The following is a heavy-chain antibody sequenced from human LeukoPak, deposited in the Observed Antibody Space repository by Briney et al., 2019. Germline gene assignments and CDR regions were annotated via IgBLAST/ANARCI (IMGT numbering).Heavy chain of an antibody. Sequence: PGRSLGLSCAASGFTFSSYAMHWVRQAPGKGLEWVAVISYDGSNKYYADSVKGRFTISRDNSKNTLYLQMNSLRAEDTAVYYCARRSVPAAIGSWFDPWGQGTLVTVSS. CDR2: ISYDGSNK. D-gene: IGHD2-2*02. V-gene: IGHV3-30*04. CDR3: ARRSVPAAIGSWFDP. J-gene: IGHJ5*02. CDR1: GFTFSSYA.